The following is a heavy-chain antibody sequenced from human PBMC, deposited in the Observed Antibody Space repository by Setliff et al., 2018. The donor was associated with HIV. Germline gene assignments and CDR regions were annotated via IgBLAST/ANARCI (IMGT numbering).Heavy chain of an antibody. CDR2: IHTSGGT. V-gene: IGHV4-4*09. CDR1: GASTYDEH. D-gene: IGHD5-12*01. Sequence: SETLSLTCTASGASTYDEHLNWIRQPPGKGLEWLGYIHTSGGTMFNPSHQSRLSMSVDASKTHFSLRLVSVTAADTAIYFCARLNRRGFSAYNSNFDFWGQGTLVTVSS. J-gene: IGHJ4*02. CDR3: ARLNRRGFSAYNSNFDF.